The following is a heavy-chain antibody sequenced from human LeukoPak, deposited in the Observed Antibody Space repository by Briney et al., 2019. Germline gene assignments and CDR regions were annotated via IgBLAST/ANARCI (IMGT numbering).Heavy chain of an antibody. CDR3: TTGIRGD. Sequence: GGSLRLSCSASGLTVTNAWMNWVRQAPGEGPDWVGRIASKTDGGATDYAAPVKGRFTISRDDSKNTLNLQMNSLKTEDTAVYYCTTGIRGDWGQGTLVTVSS. D-gene: IGHD3-10*01. CDR1: GLTVTNAW. V-gene: IGHV3-15*07. CDR2: IASKTDGGAT. J-gene: IGHJ4*02.